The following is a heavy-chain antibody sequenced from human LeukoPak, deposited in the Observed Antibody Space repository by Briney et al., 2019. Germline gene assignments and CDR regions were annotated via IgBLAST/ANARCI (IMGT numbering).Heavy chain of an antibody. CDR1: GYTFTGYY. CDR2: INPNSGGT. V-gene: IGHV1-2*06. D-gene: IGHD5-18*01. Sequence: ASVKVSCKASGYTFTGYYMHWVRQAPGQGLEWMGRINPNSGGTNYAQKFQGRVTMTRDTSISTAYMELSRLRSDDTAVYYCARDSQIAAMAPYYFDYWGQGTLVTVSS. J-gene: IGHJ4*02. CDR3: ARDSQIAAMAPYYFDY.